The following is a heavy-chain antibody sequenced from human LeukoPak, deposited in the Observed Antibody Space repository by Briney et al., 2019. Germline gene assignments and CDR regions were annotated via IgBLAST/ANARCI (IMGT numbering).Heavy chain of an antibody. CDR1: GGSISSSNW. Sequence: SETLSLTCAVSGGSISSSNWWSWVRQPPGKGLEWTGEIYHSGSTNYNPSLKSRVTISVDKSKNQFSLKLSSVTAADTAVYYCASDPHYDILTGSNWFDPWGQGTLVTVSS. CDR2: IYHSGST. J-gene: IGHJ5*02. CDR3: ASDPHYDILTGSNWFDP. V-gene: IGHV4-4*02. D-gene: IGHD3-9*01.